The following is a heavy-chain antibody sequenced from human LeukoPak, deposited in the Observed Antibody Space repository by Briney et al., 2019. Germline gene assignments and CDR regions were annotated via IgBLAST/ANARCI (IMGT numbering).Heavy chain of an antibody. CDR1: GFSFNNYA. CDR3: AKVDDSSGFDY. J-gene: IGHJ4*02. V-gene: IGHV3-23*01. CDR2: ISGSGGST. Sequence: GGSLRLSCVASGFSFNNYAMNWVRQAPGKGLEWVSAISGSGGSTYYADSVKGRFTISRDNSKNTLYLQMNSLRAEDTAVYYCAKVDDSSGFDYWGQGTLVTVSS. D-gene: IGHD3-22*01.